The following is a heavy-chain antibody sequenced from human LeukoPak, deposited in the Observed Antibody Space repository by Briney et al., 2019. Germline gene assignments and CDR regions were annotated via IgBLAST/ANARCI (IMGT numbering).Heavy chain of an antibody. Sequence: GGSLRLSCAASGFTFSDYYMSWIRQAPGKGLEWVSYISSSGSTIYYADSVKGRFTISRDNAKNSLYLQMNSLRAEDTAVYYCAKASWELLGWFDPWGQGTLVTVSS. CDR3: AKASWELLGWFDP. CDR1: GFTFSDYY. J-gene: IGHJ5*02. D-gene: IGHD1-26*01. V-gene: IGHV3-11*01. CDR2: ISSSGSTI.